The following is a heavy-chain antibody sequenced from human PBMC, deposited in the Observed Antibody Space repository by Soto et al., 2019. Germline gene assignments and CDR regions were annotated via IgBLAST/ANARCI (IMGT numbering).Heavy chain of an antibody. J-gene: IGHJ4*02. Sequence: SETLSLTCAVYGGSFSGYYWSWIRQPPGKGLEWIGEINHSGSTNYNPSLKSRITISVDTSKNQFSLELSSVTAADTAVYYCARGWEVIAAQGYWGQGTLVTVSS. CDR3: ARGWEVIAAQGY. CDR1: GGSFSGYY. D-gene: IGHD6-6*01. CDR2: INHSGST. V-gene: IGHV4-34*01.